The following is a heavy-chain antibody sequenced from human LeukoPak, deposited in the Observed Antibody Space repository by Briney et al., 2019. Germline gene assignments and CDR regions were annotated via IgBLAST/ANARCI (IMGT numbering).Heavy chain of an antibody. J-gene: IGHJ4*02. CDR1: GGSFSGYY. CDR3: ARRDTWRLRPIDY. D-gene: IGHD5-12*01. CDR2: INHSGST. Sequence: SETLSLTCAVYGGSFSGYYWSWIRQPPGKGLEWIGEINHSGSTNYNPSLKSRVTISVDTSKNQFSLKLSSVTAADTAVYYCARRDTWRLRPIDYWGQGILVTVSS. V-gene: IGHV4-34*01.